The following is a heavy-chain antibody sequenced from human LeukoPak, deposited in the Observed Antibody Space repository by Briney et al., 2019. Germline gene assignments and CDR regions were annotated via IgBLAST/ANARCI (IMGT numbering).Heavy chain of an antibody. D-gene: IGHD3-22*01. CDR2: IYTSGST. V-gene: IGHV4-4*07. CDR1: GGSISFYY. Sequence: SETLSLTCTVSGGSISFYYWSWIRQPAGKGLEWIGRIYTSGSTNYNPSLKSRVTISLDKSKNQFSLKLSSVTAADTAVYYYARGTYYDSTAYYWFDPWGQGTLVTVSS. CDR3: ARGTYYDSTAYYWFDP. J-gene: IGHJ5*02.